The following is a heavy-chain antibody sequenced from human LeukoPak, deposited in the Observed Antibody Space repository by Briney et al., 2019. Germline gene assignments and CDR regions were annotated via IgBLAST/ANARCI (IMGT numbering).Heavy chain of an antibody. CDR1: GGSFSNYY. V-gene: IGHV4-34*01. D-gene: IGHD1-7*01. Sequence: SETLSLTCAVYGGSFSNYYWSWIRQPPGKGLEWIGEINDSGRTNYNPSLMSRVTVSVDTSKNQFSLRLTSVTAADTAVYYCARRWNYGRNYYIDVWGKGATVSVSS. J-gene: IGHJ6*03. CDR3: ARRWNYGRNYYIDV. CDR2: INDSGRT.